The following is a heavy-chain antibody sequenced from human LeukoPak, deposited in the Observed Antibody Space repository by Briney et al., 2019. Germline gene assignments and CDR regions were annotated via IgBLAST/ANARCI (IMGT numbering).Heavy chain of an antibody. V-gene: IGHV3-43*02. CDR2: ITGDGGFT. CDR3: AKSRNYGSGSYLDY. CDR1: GFTFDDYA. Sequence: PGGSLRLSCAASGFTFDDYAMHWVRQPPGKGLEWVSLITGDGGFTFHADSVKGRFTISRENSKNSLYLQMNSLRTKDTSLYYCAKSRNYGSGSYLDYWGPGTLVTVSS. D-gene: IGHD3-10*01. J-gene: IGHJ4*02.